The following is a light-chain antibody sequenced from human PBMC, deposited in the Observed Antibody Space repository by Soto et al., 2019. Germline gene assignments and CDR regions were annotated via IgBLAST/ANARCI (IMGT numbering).Light chain of an antibody. Sequence: EIVMTQSPATLSVSPGERATLSCRASQSVSSSLAWYQQKPGQAPRLLFYGASTRATGVPARFSGSGSGSEFTLTISSLHSEDLAVYYCQQYNNWLYTFGQGTKLEIK. CDR1: QSVSSS. CDR3: QQYNNWLYT. CDR2: GAS. V-gene: IGKV3-15*01. J-gene: IGKJ2*01.